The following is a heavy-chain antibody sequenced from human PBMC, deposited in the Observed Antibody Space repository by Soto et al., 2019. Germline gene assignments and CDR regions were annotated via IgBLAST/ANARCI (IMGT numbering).Heavy chain of an antibody. CDR1: GGSFSGYY. CDR3: ARGWGRIFDY. Sequence: QVQLQQWGAGLLKPSETLSLTCAVYGGSFSGYYWNWIRQPPEKGLEWIGEINHSGSTNYNPSLKSRVTISVDTSKNQFSLKLSSVTAADTAVYYCARGWGRIFDYWGQGTLVTVSS. CDR2: INHSGST. D-gene: IGHD7-27*01. J-gene: IGHJ4*02. V-gene: IGHV4-34*01.